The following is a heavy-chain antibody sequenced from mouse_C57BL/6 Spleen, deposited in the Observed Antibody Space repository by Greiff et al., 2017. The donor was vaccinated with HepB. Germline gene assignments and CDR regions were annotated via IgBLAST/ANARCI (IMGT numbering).Heavy chain of an antibody. J-gene: IGHJ4*01. CDR2: IDPETGGT. CDR1: GYTFTDYE. CDR3: TRVITTVAPSMDY. D-gene: IGHD1-1*01. V-gene: IGHV1-15*01. Sequence: QVQLKQSGAELVRPGASVTLSCKASGYTFTDYEMHWVKQTPVHGLEWIGAIDPETGGTAYNQKFKGKAILTADKSSSTAYMELRSLTSEDSAVYYCTRVITTVAPSMDYWGQGTSVTVSS.